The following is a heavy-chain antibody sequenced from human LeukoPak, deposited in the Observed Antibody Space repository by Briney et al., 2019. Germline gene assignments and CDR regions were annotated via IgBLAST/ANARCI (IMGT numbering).Heavy chain of an antibody. CDR2: INPNSGGT. V-gene: IGHV1-2*02. Sequence: ASVKVSCKASRYTFTSYAMNWVRQAPGQGLEWMGWINPNSGGTNYAQKFQGRVTMTRDTSISTAYMELSRLRSDDTAVYYCARGSWQLAEEVYWGQGTLVTVSS. J-gene: IGHJ4*02. D-gene: IGHD6-6*01. CDR1: RYTFTSYA. CDR3: ARGSWQLAEEVY.